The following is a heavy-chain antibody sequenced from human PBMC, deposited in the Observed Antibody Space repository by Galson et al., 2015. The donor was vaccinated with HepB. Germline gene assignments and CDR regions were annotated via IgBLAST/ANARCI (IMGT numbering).Heavy chain of an antibody. V-gene: IGHV1-3*04. CDR3: ARDTKDDSSGYYYFDD. CDR1: GYTFTNQA. J-gene: IGHJ4*02. CDR2: ISTGEFST. D-gene: IGHD3-22*01. Sequence: SVKVSCKASGYTFTNQAMHWVRQAPGQRLEWMGWISTGEFSTSYSQRFQGRLTITRDISASTTYMELSSLRSEDTAVYYCARDTKDDSSGYYYFDDWGQGTLVTVSS.